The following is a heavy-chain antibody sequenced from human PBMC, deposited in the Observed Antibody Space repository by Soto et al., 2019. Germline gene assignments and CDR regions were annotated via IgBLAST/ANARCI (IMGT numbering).Heavy chain of an antibody. CDR1: GYTFTSYY. J-gene: IGHJ6*02. Sequence: ASVKVSCKASGYTFTSYYMHWVRQAPGQGLEWMGIINPSGGSTSYAQKFQGRVTMTRDTSTSTVYMELSSLRSEDTAVYYCARDSGYDGLLWFGEWRRSYYYYYGMDVWGQGTTVT. V-gene: IGHV1-46*01. D-gene: IGHD3-10*01. CDR3: ARDSGYDGLLWFGEWRRSYYYYYGMDV. CDR2: INPSGGST.